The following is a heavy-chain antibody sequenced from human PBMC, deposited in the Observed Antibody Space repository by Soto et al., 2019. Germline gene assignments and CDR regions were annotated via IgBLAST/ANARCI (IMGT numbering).Heavy chain of an antibody. J-gene: IGHJ4*02. CDR1: GYTFTGYY. CDR3: ARDSPPVDY. CDR2: IIPIFGTA. Sequence: SVKVSCKASGYTFTGYYMHWVRQAPGQGLEWMGGIIPIFGTANYAQKFQGRVTITADESTSTAYMELSSLRSEDAAVYYCARDSPPVDYWGQGTLVTVSS. V-gene: IGHV1-69*13.